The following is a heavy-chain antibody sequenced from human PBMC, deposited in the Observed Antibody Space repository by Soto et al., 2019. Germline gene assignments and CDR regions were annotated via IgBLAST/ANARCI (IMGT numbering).Heavy chain of an antibody. V-gene: IGHV4-34*01. J-gene: IGHJ4*02. D-gene: IGHD1-1*01. CDR1: GGSFSGYY. CDR2: INHSGST. Sequence: SETLSLTCAVYGGSFSGYYWSWIRQPPGKGLEWIGEINHSGSTNYNPSLKSRVTISVDTSKNQFSLKLSSVTAADTAVYYCAREDWNLPSFDYWGQGTLVTVSS. CDR3: AREDWNLPSFDY.